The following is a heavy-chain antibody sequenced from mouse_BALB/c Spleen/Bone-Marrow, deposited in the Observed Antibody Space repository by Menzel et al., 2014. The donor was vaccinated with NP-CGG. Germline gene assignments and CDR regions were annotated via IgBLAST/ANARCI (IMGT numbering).Heavy chain of an antibody. CDR1: GFNIKDTY. J-gene: IGHJ3*01. D-gene: IGHD2-1*01. CDR3: ARNGNYGAWFAY. V-gene: IGHV14-3*02. Sequence: VQLQQSGAELVKPGASVKLSCTVSGFNIKDTYMHWVKQRPEQGLEWIGRIDPANGNTKYDPKFQGKATITADTSSNTAYLQLSSLTSEDTAVYHCARNGNYGAWFAYWGQGTLVTVSA. CDR2: IDPANGNT.